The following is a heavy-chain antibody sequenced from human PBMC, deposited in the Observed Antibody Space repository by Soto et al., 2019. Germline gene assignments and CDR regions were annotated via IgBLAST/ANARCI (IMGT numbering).Heavy chain of an antibody. J-gene: IGHJ5*02. CDR2: IHSSGRS. Sequence: QVRLRESGPQVVKPSATLSLNCNVSGGAFRSYFWSWIRQSPGKGLEWIGNIHSSGRSNYNPSVKSRVSMSIDPSKNQFSVRLTSVTPADTAVYYCARDDPFDPWGQGILVTVSS. CDR3: ARDDPFDP. V-gene: IGHV4-59*01. CDR1: GGAFRSYF.